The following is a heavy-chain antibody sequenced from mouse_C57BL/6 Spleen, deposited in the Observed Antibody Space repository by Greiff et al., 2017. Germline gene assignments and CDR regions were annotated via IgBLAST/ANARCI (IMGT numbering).Heavy chain of an antibody. J-gene: IGHJ4*01. CDR1: GYTFTDYY. V-gene: IGHV1-26*01. CDR2: INPNNGGT. CDR3: ARSGYDRGMDY. Sequence: VQLQQSGPELVKPGASVKISCKASGYTFTDYYMNWVKQSHGKSLEWIGDINPNNGGTSYNQKFKGKATLTVDKSSSTAYMELRSLTSEDSAVYYCARSGYDRGMDYWGQGTSVTVSS. D-gene: IGHD2-2*01.